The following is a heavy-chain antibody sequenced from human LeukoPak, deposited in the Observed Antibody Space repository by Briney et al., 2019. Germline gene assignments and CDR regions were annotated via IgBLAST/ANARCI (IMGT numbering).Heavy chain of an antibody. D-gene: IGHD3-16*01. CDR2: IRYDGSNK. CDR1: GFTFRSSV. Sequence: GGSLRLSSAASGFTFRSSVMHWLRQAPGKGLEWVAFIRYDGSNKYYADSVKGRFTISRDNSKNTLYLQMNSLRAEDTAVYYCAKGRRLTPPVVASFDFWGKGTLVTVSS. J-gene: IGHJ4*02. CDR3: AKGRRLTPPVVASFDF. V-gene: IGHV3-30*02.